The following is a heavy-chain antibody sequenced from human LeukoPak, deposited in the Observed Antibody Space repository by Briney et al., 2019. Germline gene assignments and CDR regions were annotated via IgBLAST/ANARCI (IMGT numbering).Heavy chain of an antibody. CDR2: IYVDGRTT. CDR3: IRDFRSADL. V-gene: IGHV3-74*01. CDR1: GFTFSNYW. Sequence: GGSLRLSCVASGFTFSNYWMHWVRQPPGKGLVWVSRIYVDGRTTNYADSVKGRFTISRDNAKNTVYLEMNSLSVEDTATHYCIRDFRSADLWGQGTLVTVTS. J-gene: IGHJ5*02.